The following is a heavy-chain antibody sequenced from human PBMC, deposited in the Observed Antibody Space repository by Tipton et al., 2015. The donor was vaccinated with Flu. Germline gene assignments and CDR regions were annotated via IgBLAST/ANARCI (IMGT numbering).Heavy chain of an antibody. D-gene: IGHD3-22*01. CDR3: ARDDSGFNDY. CDR1: GVSMSRDGYY. J-gene: IGHJ4*02. Sequence: TLSLTCTVSGVSMSRDGYYWGWVRQLPGKGLQWIGSMLYGGSTYYNPSLESRVTISLDTSKNQFSLKLSSVTAADTAVYYCARDDSGFNDYWGPGTLVTVSS. CDR2: MLYGGST. V-gene: IGHV4-39*07.